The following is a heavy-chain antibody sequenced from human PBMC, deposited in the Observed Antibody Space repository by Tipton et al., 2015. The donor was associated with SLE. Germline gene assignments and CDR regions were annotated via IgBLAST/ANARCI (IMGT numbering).Heavy chain of an antibody. CDR2: IRSTTDGVTT. CDR1: GFTFTNAW. V-gene: IGHV3-15*01. CDR3: TTSYDVYYYSGLDV. Sequence: GSLRLSCAASGFTFTNAWLNWVRQAPGKGLEWVGRIRSTTDGVTTDFAAPVKGRFSISRDDSKNTVYLQMNSLKTEDTAVYYCTTSYDVYYYSGLDVWGHGTTVTVSS. J-gene: IGHJ6*02. D-gene: IGHD5-12*01.